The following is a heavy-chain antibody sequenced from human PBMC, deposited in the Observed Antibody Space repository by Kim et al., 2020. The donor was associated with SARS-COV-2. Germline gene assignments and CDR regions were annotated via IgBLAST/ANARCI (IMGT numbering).Heavy chain of an antibody. Sequence: GGSLRLSCAASGFTFSSYAMHWVRQAPGKGLEWVAVISYDGSNKYYADSVKGRFTISRDNSKNTLYLQMNSLRAEDTAVYYCARDRTYYGWGLYSTYYYG. D-gene: IGHD3-10*01. J-gene: IGHJ6*01. CDR2: ISYDGSNK. V-gene: IGHV3-30*04. CDR1: GFTFSSYA. CDR3: ARDRTYYGWGLYSTYYYG.